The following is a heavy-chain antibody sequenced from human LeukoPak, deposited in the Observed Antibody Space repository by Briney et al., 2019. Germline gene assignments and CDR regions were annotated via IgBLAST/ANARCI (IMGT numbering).Heavy chain of an antibody. D-gene: IGHD3-22*01. Sequence: GGSLRLSCAASGFTFGSYGMSWVRQAPGKGLEWVSFITPNADTTSYADSVEGRFTISRDNPRNTLYMQMNSLRDEDTALYYCAIMHGYYDGSGYWVQWGQGTLVTVSS. CDR3: AIMHGYYDGSGYWVQ. J-gene: IGHJ1*01. CDR2: ITPNADTT. CDR1: GFTFGSYG. V-gene: IGHV3-23*01.